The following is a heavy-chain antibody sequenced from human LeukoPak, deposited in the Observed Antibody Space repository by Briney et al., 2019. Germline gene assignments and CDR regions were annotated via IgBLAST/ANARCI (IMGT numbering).Heavy chain of an antibody. Sequence: PGGSLRLSCAASGFTFSSYGMSWVRQAPGKGLEWVSSISSSGSYIYYADSVKGRFTISRDNAKNSAYLQMNSLRADDTAVYYCATLLLGAMTTVTLADYWGQGTLVTVSS. D-gene: IGHD4-17*01. V-gene: IGHV3-21*01. CDR3: ATLLLGAMTTVTLADY. J-gene: IGHJ4*02. CDR2: ISSSGSYI. CDR1: GFTFSSYG.